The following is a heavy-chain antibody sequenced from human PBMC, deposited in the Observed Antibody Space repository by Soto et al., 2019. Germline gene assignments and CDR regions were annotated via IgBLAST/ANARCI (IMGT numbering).Heavy chain of an antibody. CDR2: IKPDGGEK. D-gene: IGHD3-16*01. J-gene: IGHJ4*02. V-gene: IGHV3-7*01. Sequence: EVRLVESGGGLVQPGGSLRLSCAASSFTFSSYWMAWVRQAPGKGLEWLANIKPDGGEKYYVDSVRGRFTISRDNAKNSLYLQMNSLGTEDTAVYHCVRDAGRGGHFDYWGQGTLVTVSS. CDR3: VRDAGRGGHFDY. CDR1: SFTFSSYW.